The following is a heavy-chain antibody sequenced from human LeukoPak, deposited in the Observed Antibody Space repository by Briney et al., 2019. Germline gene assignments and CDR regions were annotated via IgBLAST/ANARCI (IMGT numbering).Heavy chain of an antibody. CDR3: ARDLSDYYDSSGYYSPGYFDY. V-gene: IGHV1-2*02. D-gene: IGHD3-22*01. Sequence: ASVKVSCKASGYTFTGYYMHWVRQAPGQGLEWMGWINPNSGGTNYAQKFQGRVTMTRDTSISTAYMELSRLRSDDTAVYYCARDLSDYYDSSGYYSPGYFDYWGQGTLVTVSS. CDR2: INPNSGGT. CDR1: GYTFTGYY. J-gene: IGHJ4*02.